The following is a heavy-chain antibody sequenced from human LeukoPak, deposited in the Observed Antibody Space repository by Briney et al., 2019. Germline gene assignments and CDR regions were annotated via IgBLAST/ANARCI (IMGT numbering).Heavy chain of an antibody. J-gene: IGHJ4*02. D-gene: IGHD3-22*01. Sequence: GGSLRLSCAASGFTFSSYSMNWVRQAPGKGLEWVSSISSSSSYIYYADSVKGRFTISRDNAKNSLYLQMNSLRAEDTAVYYCAREPTYYYDSSGYSFDYWGQGTLVTVSS. CDR2: ISSSSSYI. CDR3: AREPTYYYDSSGYSFDY. CDR1: GFTFSSYS. V-gene: IGHV3-21*01.